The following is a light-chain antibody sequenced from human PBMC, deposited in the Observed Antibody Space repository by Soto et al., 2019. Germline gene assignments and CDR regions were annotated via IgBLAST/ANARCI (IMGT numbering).Light chain of an antibody. J-gene: IGLJ1*01. V-gene: IGLV2-23*01. CDR3: CSSAPESTYV. CDR2: EGS. CDR1: SSDVGSYNL. Sequence: QSALTQPASVSGSPGQSITISCTGTSSDVGSYNLVSWYQQHPGKAPKLMIYEGSKRPSGVSNRFSGSKSGNTASLTISGLQAEDEAEYFCCSSAPESTYVFGTGTKLTVL.